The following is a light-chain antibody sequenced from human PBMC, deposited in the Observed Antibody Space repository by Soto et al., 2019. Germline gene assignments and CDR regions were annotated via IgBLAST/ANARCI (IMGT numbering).Light chain of an antibody. CDR2: GTS. CDR3: QQYDSLPPWT. CDR1: QTVGRSF. Sequence: EIVLTQSPGIMYLSPGERATLSCRASQTVGRSFLAWYQQKPGQSPRLLIFGTSIRATGIPDRFSGGGSGADFTFTISRLDPEDFAVYYCQQYDSLPPWTFGQGTRVEVK. V-gene: IGKV3-20*01. J-gene: IGKJ1*01.